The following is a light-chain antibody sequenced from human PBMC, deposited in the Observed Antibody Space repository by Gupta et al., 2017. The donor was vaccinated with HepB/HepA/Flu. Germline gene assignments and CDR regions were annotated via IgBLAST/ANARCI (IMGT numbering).Light chain of an antibody. CDR1: QNVLYSSNNKNY. CDR2: WTS. J-gene: IGKJ1*01. Sequence: DIVMTQSPDSLAVSLGERATINCKSSQNVLYSSNNKNYLAWYQQKPGQPPKLLIYWTSTRESGVPDRFSGSGSGTDFTLTISSLQAEDVAVYYCQQNYTTPRTFGQGTKVEIK. CDR3: QQNYTTPRT. V-gene: IGKV4-1*01.